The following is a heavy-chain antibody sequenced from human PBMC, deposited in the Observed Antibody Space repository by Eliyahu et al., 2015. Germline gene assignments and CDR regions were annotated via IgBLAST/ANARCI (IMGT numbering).Heavy chain of an antibody. CDR2: IYPGDSET. V-gene: IGHV5-51*01. J-gene: IGHJ5*02. Sequence: EVQLVQSGPAVKKPGESLKISCQVSGYKFSNYWIGWVRQMPGKGLEWMGIIYPGDSETRYSPAFQGQVTISADKSINTAYLQWINLKASDTAIYYCARHFGSGIDPWGQGTLVTVSS. CDR1: GYKFSNYW. D-gene: IGHD3-10*01. CDR3: ARHFGSGIDP.